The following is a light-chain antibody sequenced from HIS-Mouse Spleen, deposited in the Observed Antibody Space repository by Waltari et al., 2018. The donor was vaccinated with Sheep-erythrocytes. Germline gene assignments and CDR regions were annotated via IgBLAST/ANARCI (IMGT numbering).Light chain of an antibody. V-gene: IGLV2-11*01. CDR2: DVS. CDR3: CSYAGSYTNV. CDR1: SSDVGGYNY. Sequence: QSALTQPRSVSGSPGQSVTISCTGPSSDVGGYNYVPWYQQHPGKAPKLMIYDVSKRPSGVPDRFSGSKSGNTASLTISGLQAEDEADYYCCSYAGSYTNVFGTGTKVTVL. J-gene: IGLJ1*01.